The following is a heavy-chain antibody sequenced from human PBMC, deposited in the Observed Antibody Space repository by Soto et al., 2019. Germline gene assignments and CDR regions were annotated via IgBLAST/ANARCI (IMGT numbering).Heavy chain of an antibody. V-gene: IGHV3-48*02. CDR3: ARGRGYYDSSGYEAFDY. Sequence: LRLSCAASGFTFSSYSMNWVRQAPGKGLEWVSYISSSSSTIYYADSVKGRFTISRDNAKNSLYLQMNSLRDEDTAVYYCARGRGYYDSSGYEAFDYWGQGTLVTVSS. J-gene: IGHJ4*02. CDR1: GFTFSSYS. CDR2: ISSSSSTI. D-gene: IGHD3-22*01.